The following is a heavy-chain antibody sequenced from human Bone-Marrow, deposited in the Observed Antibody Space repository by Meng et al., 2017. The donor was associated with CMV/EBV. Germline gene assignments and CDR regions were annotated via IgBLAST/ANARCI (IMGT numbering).Heavy chain of an antibody. CDR1: GFTLSSCA. V-gene: IGHV3-30-3*01. CDR3: ASERITMIVVAY. D-gene: IGHD3-22*01. Sequence: GGSLRLSCAASGFTLSSCAMHWVRQAPGRGLQWVAVISYDGSNKYYADSVKGRFTISRDNSKNTLYLQMNSLRAEDTAVYYCASERITMIVVAYWGQGTLVTVSS. CDR2: ISYDGSNK. J-gene: IGHJ4*02.